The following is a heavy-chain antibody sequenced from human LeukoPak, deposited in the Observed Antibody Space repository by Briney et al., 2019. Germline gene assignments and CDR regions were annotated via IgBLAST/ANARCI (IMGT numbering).Heavy chain of an antibody. V-gene: IGHV3-7*01. Sequence: GGSLRLPCAASGFTFSIYWMSWVRQAPGKGVEGVANIKQDGSEKYYVDSVQGRFTIYRDNAKNSLYLQMNSLRAEDTAVYYCVGFWSGYPTHAFDIWGQGTMVTVSS. D-gene: IGHD3-3*01. CDR1: GFTFSIYW. CDR2: IKQDGSEK. CDR3: VGFWSGYPTHAFDI. J-gene: IGHJ3*02.